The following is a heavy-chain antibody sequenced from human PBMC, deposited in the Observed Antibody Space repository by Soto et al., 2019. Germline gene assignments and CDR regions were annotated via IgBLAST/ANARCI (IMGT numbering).Heavy chain of an antibody. J-gene: IGHJ5*02. CDR1: GGSVSSHY. CDR3: ARELKPYNSGWYFTLS. D-gene: IGHD6-19*01. V-gene: IGHV4-4*07. Sequence: SETLSLTCRVSGGSVSSHYWSWVRRPAGKGLEWIGRIYISGNTKYNPSFKSRVTMSVDTSKNQVSLRLSSVTAADTAVYYCARELKPYNSGWYFTLSWSQGTQVTVSS. CDR2: IYISGNT.